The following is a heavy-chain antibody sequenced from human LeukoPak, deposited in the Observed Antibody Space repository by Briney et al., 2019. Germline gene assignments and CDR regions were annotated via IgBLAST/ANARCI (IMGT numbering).Heavy chain of an antibody. CDR2: ISWNSGTI. V-gene: IGHV3-9*01. CDR1: GFTFDDYA. Sequence: GRSLRLSCVASGFTFDDYAMHWVRQAPGKGLEWVSGISWNSGTIGYADSVKGRFTISRDNAKNSLYLQMNSLRAEDTALYYCAKDGLVRGVIITRMDVWGQGTTVTVSS. D-gene: IGHD3-10*01. J-gene: IGHJ6*02. CDR3: AKDGLVRGVIITRMDV.